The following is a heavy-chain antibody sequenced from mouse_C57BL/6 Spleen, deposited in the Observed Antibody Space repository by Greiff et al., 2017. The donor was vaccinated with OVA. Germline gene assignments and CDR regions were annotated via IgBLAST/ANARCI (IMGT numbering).Heavy chain of an antibody. J-gene: IGHJ3*01. Sequence: EVQRVESGGGLVKPGGSLKLSCAASGFTFSDYGMHWVRQAPEKGLEWVAYISSGSSTIYYADTVKGRFTISRDNAKNTLFLQMTSLRSEDTAMYYCARPIYYGSSYVAWFAYWGQGTLVTVSA. CDR3: ARPIYYGSSYVAWFAY. V-gene: IGHV5-17*01. CDR1: GFTFSDYG. CDR2: ISSGSSTI. D-gene: IGHD1-1*01.